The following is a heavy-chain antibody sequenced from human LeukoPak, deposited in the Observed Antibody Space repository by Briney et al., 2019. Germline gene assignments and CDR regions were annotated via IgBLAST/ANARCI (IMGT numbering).Heavy chain of an antibody. Sequence: PSETLSLTCAVYGGSFSGYYWSWIRQPPGKGLEWIGEINHSGSTNYNPSLKSRVTISVDTSKNQFSLKLSSVTAADTAVYYCARDGSGSYSRRLRYNWFDPWGQGTLVTVSP. CDR1: GGSFSGYY. CDR2: INHSGST. CDR3: ARDGSGSYSRRLRYNWFDP. V-gene: IGHV4-34*01. J-gene: IGHJ5*02. D-gene: IGHD3-10*01.